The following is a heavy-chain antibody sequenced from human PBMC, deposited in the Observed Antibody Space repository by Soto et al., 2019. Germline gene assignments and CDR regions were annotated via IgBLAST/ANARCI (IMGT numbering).Heavy chain of an antibody. D-gene: IGHD2-8*01. CDR2: ISAYNGNT. V-gene: IGHV1-18*04. CDR3: ARGKLVRRTSALGY. CDR1: DDTFTNYP. J-gene: IGHJ4*02. Sequence: QVQLVQSGAEVKKPGASVEVSCKASDDTFTNYPISWVRQAPGQGLEWMGWISAYNGNTDYAQKVQGRITLTTDTSTSTAFMELRSLTSDDTAVYYCARGKLVRRTSALGYWGPGTLVTVSS.